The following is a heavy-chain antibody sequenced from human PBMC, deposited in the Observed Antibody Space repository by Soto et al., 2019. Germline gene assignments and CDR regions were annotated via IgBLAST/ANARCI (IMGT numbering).Heavy chain of an antibody. Sequence: PGVSLRLSCAASGFTFSSFWMTWVRQAPGMGLEWVANIKQDGREKNYVESVKGRFTISRDNAKSSLYLQMNSLRDEDTAVYYCARGADYDSSGIRLNWFDPWGQGTLVTVSS. D-gene: IGHD3-22*01. CDR2: IKQDGREK. V-gene: IGHV3-7*01. CDR3: ARGADYDSSGIRLNWFDP. CDR1: GFTFSSFW. J-gene: IGHJ5*02.